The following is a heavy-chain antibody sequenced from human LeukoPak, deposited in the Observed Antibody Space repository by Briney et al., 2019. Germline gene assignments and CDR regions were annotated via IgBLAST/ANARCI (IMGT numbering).Heavy chain of an antibody. Sequence: GGSLRLSCAASGFTFSDYYMSWIRHAPGKGLEWVSYISSSSSYTNYADSVKGRFTISRDNAKNSLYLQMNSLRAEDTAVYYCARDLEATSTVEMATTTQGLNDYWGQGTLVTVSS. D-gene: IGHD5-24*01. CDR1: GFTFSDYY. V-gene: IGHV3-11*05. CDR2: ISSSSSYT. J-gene: IGHJ4*02. CDR3: ARDLEATSTVEMATTTQGLNDY.